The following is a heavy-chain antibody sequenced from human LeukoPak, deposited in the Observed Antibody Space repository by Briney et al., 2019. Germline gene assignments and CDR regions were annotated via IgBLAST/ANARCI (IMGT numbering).Heavy chain of an antibody. CDR1: GGTFSSYA. Sequence: LVASVKVSCKASGGTFSSYAISWVRQAPGQGLEWMGWINPNSGGTNYAQKFQGRVTMTRDTSISTAYMELSRLRSDDTAVYYCARDLLRVWSGYYPDYWGQGTLVTVSS. V-gene: IGHV1-2*03. D-gene: IGHD3-3*01. CDR3: ARDLLRVWSGYYPDY. CDR2: INPNSGGT. J-gene: IGHJ4*02.